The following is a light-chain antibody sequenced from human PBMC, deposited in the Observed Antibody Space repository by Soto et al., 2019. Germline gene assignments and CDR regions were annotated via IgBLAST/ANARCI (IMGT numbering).Light chain of an antibody. CDR3: QQYGSSPLLT. CDR1: QSVSSSY. V-gene: IGKV3-20*01. Sequence: EIVLTQSPGTLSLSPGERATLSCRASQSVSSSYLAWYQQKPGQAPRLLIYGASSRVTGIPDRFSGSGSGTDFTHTISRLEPEDFAVYSCQQYGSSPLLTFGGGTKVEIK. CDR2: GAS. J-gene: IGKJ4*01.